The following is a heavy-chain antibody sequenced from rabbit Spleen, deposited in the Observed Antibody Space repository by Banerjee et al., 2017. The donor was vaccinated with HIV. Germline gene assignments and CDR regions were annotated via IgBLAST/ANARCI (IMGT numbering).Heavy chain of an antibody. Sequence: QEQLVESGGGLVQPEGSLTLTCKAAGFSFSSSYYMCWVRQAPGKGPEWIACIYNGDGSTYYASWVNGRFTISRSTSLNTVTLQMTRLTAADTATYFCARDLVAVIGWNFNLWGQGTLVTVS. CDR3: ARDLVAVIGWNFNL. J-gene: IGHJ4*01. CDR2: IYNGDGST. V-gene: IGHV1S47*01. D-gene: IGHD5-1*01. CDR1: GFSFSSSYY.